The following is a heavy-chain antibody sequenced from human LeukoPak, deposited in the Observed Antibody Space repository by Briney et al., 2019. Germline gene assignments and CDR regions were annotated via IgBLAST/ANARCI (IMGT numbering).Heavy chain of an antibody. J-gene: IGHJ4*02. D-gene: IGHD1-26*01. CDR2: IVVGSGNT. Sequence: ASVKVSCKASGFTFTSSAMQWVRQARGQRLEWIGWIVVGSGNTNYAQKFQERVTITRDMSTSTAYMELSSLRSEDTAVYYCAAGRYTTGSYPFDYWGQGTLVTVSS. V-gene: IGHV1-58*02. CDR3: AAGRYTTGSYPFDY. CDR1: GFTFTSSA.